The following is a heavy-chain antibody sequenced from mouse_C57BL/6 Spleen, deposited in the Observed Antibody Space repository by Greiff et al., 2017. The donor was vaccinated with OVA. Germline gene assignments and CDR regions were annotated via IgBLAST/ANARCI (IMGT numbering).Heavy chain of an antibody. D-gene: IGHD2-1*01. J-gene: IGHJ4*01. CDR2: IYPGSGNT. CDR1: GYTFTDYY. Sequence: VQLQQSGAELVRPGASVKLSCKASGYTFTDYYINWVKQRPGQGLEWIARIYPGSGNTYYNEKFKGKATLTAEKSSSTAYMQLSSLTSEDSAVYFCAREGSLPLYAMDYWGQGTSVTVSS. CDR3: AREGSLPLYAMDY. V-gene: IGHV1-76*01.